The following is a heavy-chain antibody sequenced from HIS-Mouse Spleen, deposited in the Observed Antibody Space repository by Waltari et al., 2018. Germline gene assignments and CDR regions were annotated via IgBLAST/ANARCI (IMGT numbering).Heavy chain of an antibody. CDR3: ARGSSSFPDY. J-gene: IGHJ4*02. D-gene: IGHD6-6*01. CDR1: GFTFSSYS. CDR2: ISSSSSYI. V-gene: IGHV3-21*01. Sequence: VQLVESGGGVVQPGGSLRLSCAASGFTFSSYSMNGVRQAPGKGLAWVSSISSSSSYIYYADSVKGRFTISRDNAKNSLYLQMNSLRAEDTAVYYCARGSSSFPDYWGQGTLVTVSS.